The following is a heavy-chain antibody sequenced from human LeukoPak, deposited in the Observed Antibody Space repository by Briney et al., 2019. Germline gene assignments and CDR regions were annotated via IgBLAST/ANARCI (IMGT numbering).Heavy chain of an antibody. D-gene: IGHD5-18*01. J-gene: IGHJ4*02. CDR2: ISESGTGT. V-gene: IGHV3-23*01. CDR3: AKDIAQGYTFGSIEQDY. Sequence: RGSLRLSCAVSGLTFSRYAMSWVRQAPGKGLEWVSAISESGTGTYYADSVKGRFTISRDNSKNTLSLHMNSLRAEDTAVYYCAKDIAQGYTFGSIEQDYWGQGTLVTVSS. CDR1: GLTFSRYA.